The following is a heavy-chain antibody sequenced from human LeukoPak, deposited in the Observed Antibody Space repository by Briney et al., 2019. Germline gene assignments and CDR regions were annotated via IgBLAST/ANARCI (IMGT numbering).Heavy chain of an antibody. D-gene: IGHD4-17*01. J-gene: IGHJ4*02. CDR2: ITNDGSST. V-gene: IGHV3-74*01. Sequence: GGSLRPSCAASGLTFSSHWMHWVRQAPGEGLVWVSRITNDGSSTTYADSVKGRFTISRDNAKNMLYLQVNSLRAEDTAVYYCARGRWGYGDYVSREFDYWGQGTLVTVSS. CDR3: ARGRWGYGDYVSREFDY. CDR1: GLTFSSHW.